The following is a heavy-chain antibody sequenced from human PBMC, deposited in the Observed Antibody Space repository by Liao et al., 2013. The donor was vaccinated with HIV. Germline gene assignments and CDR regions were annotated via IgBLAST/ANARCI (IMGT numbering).Heavy chain of an antibody. Sequence: QVQLQESGPGLVKPSETLSLICSVSGGSISDYYWSWIRQPPGKGLEWIGEINHSGSTNYNPSLKSRVTISVDTSKNQFSLKLSSVTAADTAVYYCARDREIGTAANPLDYWGQGTLVTVSS. CDR3: ARDREIGTAANPLDY. CDR1: GGSISDYY. D-gene: IGHD4/OR15-4a*01. V-gene: IGHV4-34*10. J-gene: IGHJ4*02. CDR2: INHSGST.